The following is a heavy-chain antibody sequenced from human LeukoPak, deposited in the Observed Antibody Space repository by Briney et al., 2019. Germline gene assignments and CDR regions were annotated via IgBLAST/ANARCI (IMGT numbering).Heavy chain of an antibody. CDR2: IWYAGSNK. J-gene: IGHJ4*02. Sequence: PGRSLRLSCAASGFTFSSYGMHWVRQAPGKGLEWVAVIWYAGSNKYYADSVKGRFTISRDNSKNTLYLQMNSLRAEDTAVYYCARQTSGYPWYFDYWGQGTLVTVSS. V-gene: IGHV3-33*01. CDR1: GFTFSSYG. D-gene: IGHD3-22*01. CDR3: ARQTSGYPWYFDY.